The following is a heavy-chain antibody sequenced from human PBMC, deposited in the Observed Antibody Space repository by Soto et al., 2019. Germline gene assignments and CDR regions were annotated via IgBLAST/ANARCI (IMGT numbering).Heavy chain of an antibody. CDR2: IYHGGTT. Sequence: SETLSLTCTVSGDSISSGSYWGWIRQPPGEGPEWIASIYHGGTTFYNPSLKSRISISVDTSKNQFSLRLTSVTAADTATYYCARVHVMVVAGSTSDYWGPGTLVTVSS. D-gene: IGHD6-19*01. V-gene: IGHV4-38-2*02. CDR3: ARVHVMVVAGSTSDY. CDR1: GDSISSGSY. J-gene: IGHJ4*03.